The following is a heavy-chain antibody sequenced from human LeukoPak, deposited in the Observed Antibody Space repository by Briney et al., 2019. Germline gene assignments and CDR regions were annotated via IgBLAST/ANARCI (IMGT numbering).Heavy chain of an antibody. CDR3: ARNGDYLRTYWYFDL. D-gene: IGHD4-17*01. CDR1: GDSISGYY. V-gene: IGHV4-59*01. J-gene: IGHJ2*01. Sequence: SETLSLTCTVSGDSISGYYWNWIRQPPGKGREWIGYIYSSGSTNYNPSLKSRVSISVDTSKNQFSLEVTSVTAEDTAEYYCARNGDYLRTYWYFDLWGRGTLVTVSS. CDR2: IYSSGST.